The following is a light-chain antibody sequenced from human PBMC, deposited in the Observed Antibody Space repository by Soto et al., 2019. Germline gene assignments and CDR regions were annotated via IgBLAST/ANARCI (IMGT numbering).Light chain of an antibody. V-gene: IGKV3-20*01. CDR2: GTS. Sequence: EIVLTQSPGTLSLAPGERATLSCRASQTVSSSQLAWYQQKPGQAPRLLISGTSTRATGIPDRFSGSGSGADFTHTISRLEPEDFAVYYCQHYGAAQYTFGQGTKLEIK. CDR3: QHYGAAQYT. CDR1: QTVSSSQ. J-gene: IGKJ2*01.